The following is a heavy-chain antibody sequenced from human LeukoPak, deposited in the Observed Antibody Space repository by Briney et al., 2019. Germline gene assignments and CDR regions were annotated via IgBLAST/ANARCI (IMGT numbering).Heavy chain of an antibody. V-gene: IGHV3-53*01. J-gene: IGHJ4*02. CDR3: ARATLDN. Sequence: SGGSLRLSCVASGFTFRDYEMNWVRQAPGKGLEWVSVIYSGGSTNYADSVRARFTISRDNSKNTVYLQMNSLRVEDTAVYYCARATLDNWGQGTLVTVSS. CDR2: IYSGGST. CDR1: GFTFRDYE.